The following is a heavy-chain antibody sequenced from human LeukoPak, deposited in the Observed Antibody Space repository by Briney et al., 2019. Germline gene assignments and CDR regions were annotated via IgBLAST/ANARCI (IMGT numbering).Heavy chain of an antibody. CDR2: IIPIFGTA. Sequence: ASVTVSCTASGGTFSSYAISWVRQAPGQGLEWMGGIIPIFGTANYARKFQGRVTITADESTSTAYMELSSLRSEDTAVYYCAREFDILTGYYRSIQFDPWGQGTLVTVSS. D-gene: IGHD3-9*01. CDR1: GGTFSSYA. CDR3: AREFDILTGYYRSIQFDP. J-gene: IGHJ5*02. V-gene: IGHV1-69*01.